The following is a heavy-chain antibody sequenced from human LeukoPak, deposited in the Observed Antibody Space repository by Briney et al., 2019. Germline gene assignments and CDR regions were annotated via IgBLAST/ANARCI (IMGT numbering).Heavy chain of an antibody. V-gene: IGHV4-39*01. D-gene: IGHD3-9*01. CDR1: GDSINSGVSY. CDR3: ARHLYDKTGRPLDS. Sequence: SETLSLTCSVSGDSINSGVSYWAWIRQPPGKGLEWIGTIYYSGSAGSTYYNPSLKSQVTISVDTSKNQFSLNLSSVTAADTAIYYCARHLYDKTGRPLDSWGQGTLVTVSS. J-gene: IGHJ4*02. CDR2: IYYSGSAGST.